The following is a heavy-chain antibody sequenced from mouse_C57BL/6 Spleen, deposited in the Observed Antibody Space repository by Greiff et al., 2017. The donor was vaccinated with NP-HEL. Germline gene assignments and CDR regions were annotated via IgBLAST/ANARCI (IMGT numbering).Heavy chain of an antibody. J-gene: IGHJ4*01. Sequence: EVQLQESGPGLVKPSQSLSLTCSVTGYSITSGYYWNWIRQFPGNKLEWMGYISYDGSNNYNPSLKNRISITRDTSKNQFFLTLNSVTTEDTATYDCARGGYYAMDYWGQGTSVTVSS. V-gene: IGHV3-6*01. CDR2: ISYDGSN. CDR3: ARGGYYAMDY. CDR1: GYSITSGYY.